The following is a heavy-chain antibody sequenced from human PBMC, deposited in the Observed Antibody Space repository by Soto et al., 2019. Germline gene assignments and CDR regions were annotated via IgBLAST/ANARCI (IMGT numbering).Heavy chain of an antibody. CDR2: IHYSGST. V-gene: IGHV4-39*01. Sequence: QLQLQESGPGLVKPSETLSLTCTVSGGSISSSSYHWGWIRQPPGKGLEWIGSIHYSGSTYYNPSLKSRVTISVDTSKSQFTLKLSSVAAVDTAVYCCEGVITIFGVVISIADNWFGPWGQGTLVTVSA. D-gene: IGHD3-3*01. J-gene: IGHJ5*02. CDR1: GGSISSSSYH. CDR3: EGVITIFGVVISIADNWFGP.